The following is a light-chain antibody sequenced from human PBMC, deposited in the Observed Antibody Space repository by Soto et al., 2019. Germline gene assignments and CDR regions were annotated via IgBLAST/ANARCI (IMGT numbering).Light chain of an antibody. CDR3: QQRSNWPLT. V-gene: IGKV3-11*01. Sequence: EIVLTQSPATLSLSPGARAPLSCRARQSVSSYLAWYQQKPGQAPRLLIYDASNRATGIPARFSGSGSGTDFTLTISSLEPEDFAVYYCQQRSNWPLTFGPGTKVDIK. CDR2: DAS. CDR1: QSVSSY. J-gene: IGKJ3*01.